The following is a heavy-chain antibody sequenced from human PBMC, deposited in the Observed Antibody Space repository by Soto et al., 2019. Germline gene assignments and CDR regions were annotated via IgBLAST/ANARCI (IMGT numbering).Heavy chain of an antibody. D-gene: IGHD3-3*01. J-gene: IGHJ4*02. CDR2: ISFDGINK. Sequence: GRSLRLSFAACGFNCSSSARHWCPQPPGKGLEWVAVISFDGINKYYADSVKGRFTISRDNSKNTLYLQMNSLRAEDTAVYYCAKMPDFWSGSPTYHFDYWRQGTEVTVSS. CDR3: AKMPDFWSGSPTYHFDY. CDR1: GFNCSSSA. V-gene: IGHV3-30-3*02.